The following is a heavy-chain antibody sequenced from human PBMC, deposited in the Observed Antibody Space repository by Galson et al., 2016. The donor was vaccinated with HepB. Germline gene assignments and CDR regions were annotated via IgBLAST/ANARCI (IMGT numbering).Heavy chain of an antibody. Sequence: SLRLSCAASGFTFSSYTMRWVRQAPGKGLEWVSSITDNGGSTYYADSVKGRFSISRDNSKNTQYLQMNSLSAEDTAVYYCAKAYYQGAHGFDIWGQGTMVTVSS. V-gene: IGHV3-23*01. CDR1: GFTFSSYT. CDR2: ITDNGGST. D-gene: IGHD3-22*01. CDR3: AKAYYQGAHGFDI. J-gene: IGHJ3*02.